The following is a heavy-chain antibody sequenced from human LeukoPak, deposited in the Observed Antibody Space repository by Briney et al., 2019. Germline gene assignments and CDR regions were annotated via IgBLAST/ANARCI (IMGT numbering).Heavy chain of an antibody. CDR1: GGSISSHL. CDR3: AREADFWTGYYQGFDY. D-gene: IGHD3/OR15-3a*01. J-gene: IGHJ4*02. CDR2: ISYSGTT. Sequence: SETLSLTCAVSGGSISSHLWNWIRQTPGKGLEWLGRISYSGTTIYNPSLKSRITISVDTSKNQFSLKLSSVTAADTAVYYCAREADFWTGYYQGFDYWGQGTLVTVSS. V-gene: IGHV4-59*11.